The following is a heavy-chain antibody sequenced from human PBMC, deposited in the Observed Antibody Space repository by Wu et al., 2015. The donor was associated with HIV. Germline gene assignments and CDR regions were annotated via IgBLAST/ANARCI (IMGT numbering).Heavy chain of an antibody. V-gene: IGHV1-46*01. D-gene: IGHD6-13*01. Sequence: QVQLVQSGAEVKKPGASVKVSCEASGYTFTSYYIHWVRQAPGQGLEWMGMINPSGGSTTYAQRFQGRVSMTRDTSTTIVYMEVSSLRSEDTAVYYCAREIAADGFRDYYYGMDVWGQGTTVTVSS. CDR1: GYTFTSYY. CDR2: INPSGGST. J-gene: IGHJ6*02. CDR3: AREIAADGFRDYYYGMDV.